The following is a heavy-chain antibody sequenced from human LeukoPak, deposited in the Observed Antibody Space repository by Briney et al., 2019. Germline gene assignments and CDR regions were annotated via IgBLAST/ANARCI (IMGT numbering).Heavy chain of an antibody. CDR3: ANSPTYCSSTSCYINY. CDR2: ISDDGSNK. V-gene: IGHV3-30*18. Sequence: GGSLRLSCAASGFTFSSYGMHWVRQAPGKGLEWVAVISDDGSNKYYVDSVKGRFTISGDNSKNTLYLQMNSLRAEDTAVYYCANSPTYCSSTSCYINYWGQGTLVTVSS. CDR1: GFTFSSYG. J-gene: IGHJ4*02. D-gene: IGHD2-2*02.